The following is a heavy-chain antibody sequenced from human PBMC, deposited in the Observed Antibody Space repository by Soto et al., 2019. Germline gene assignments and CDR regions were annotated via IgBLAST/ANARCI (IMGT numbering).Heavy chain of an antibody. D-gene: IGHD3-10*01. CDR3: ASGTYYYGSGSYIRAEYFQH. CDR2: IYYSGST. CDR1: GGSVSSGSYY. J-gene: IGHJ1*01. V-gene: IGHV4-61*01. Sequence: WETLSLTCTVSGGSVSSGSYYWSWIRQPPWNGLEWILYIYYSGSTYYNPSLKSRVTISVDRSKNQFSLKLSSVTAADTAVYYCASGTYYYGSGSYIRAEYFQHWGQGTLVTVSS.